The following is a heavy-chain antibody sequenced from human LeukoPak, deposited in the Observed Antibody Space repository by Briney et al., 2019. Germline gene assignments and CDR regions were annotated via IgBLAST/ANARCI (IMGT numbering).Heavy chain of an antibody. CDR2: ISPAGRT. V-gene: IGHV3-13*01. CDR1: GFSLSRYD. Sequence: GGSLRLSCAASGFSLSRYDMHWVRQPTGGGLEWVSTISPAGRTYYPDSVKGRFTISRENAKNSLFLQMNNLRAGDTAVYFCASEESRGAYGMAVGGQGPPVPVS. J-gene: IGHJ6*02. CDR3: ASEESRGAYGMAV. D-gene: IGHD3-10*01.